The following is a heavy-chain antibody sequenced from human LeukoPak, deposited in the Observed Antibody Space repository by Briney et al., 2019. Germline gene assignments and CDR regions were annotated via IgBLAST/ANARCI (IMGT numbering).Heavy chain of an antibody. J-gene: IGHJ4*02. Sequence: SETLSLTCAVSAYSISSGYYWGRIRQPPGKGLEWIGSIYHSGNTYYNPSLKSRVTISVDTSKNQFSLKLSSVTAADTAVYYCAREIPVTGTGGFDYWGQGTLVTVSS. D-gene: IGHD6-19*01. CDR2: IYHSGNT. V-gene: IGHV4-38-2*02. CDR1: AYSISSGYY. CDR3: AREIPVTGTGGFDY.